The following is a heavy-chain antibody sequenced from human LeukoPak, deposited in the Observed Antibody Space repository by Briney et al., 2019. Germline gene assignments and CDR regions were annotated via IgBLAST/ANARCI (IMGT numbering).Heavy chain of an antibody. CDR3: AKMVHTEQWLVPFDY. V-gene: IGHV3-23*01. J-gene: IGHJ4*02. D-gene: IGHD6-19*01. CDR2: ISGSGGST. Sequence: GGSLRLSCAASGFTFSNFAMNWVRQAPGKGLEWVSTISGSGGSTYYADSVKGRFTSSRDNSKNTLYLQMNSLRAEDTAVYYCAKMVHTEQWLVPFDYWGQGTLVTVSS. CDR1: GFTFSNFA.